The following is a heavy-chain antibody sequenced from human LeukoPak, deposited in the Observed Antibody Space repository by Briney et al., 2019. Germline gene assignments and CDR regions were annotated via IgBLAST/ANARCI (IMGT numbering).Heavy chain of an antibody. V-gene: IGHV4-59*08. J-gene: IGHJ4*02. Sequence: PSETLSLTCTVSGGSISGYYWTWIRQPPGKGLEWIGYIYYSGSTNYNPSLKSRVTISVDTSKNQFSLKLSSVTAADTAVYYCARLASRATDVWGQGTLVTVSS. CDR2: IYYSGST. CDR3: ARLASRATDV. CDR1: GGSISGYY.